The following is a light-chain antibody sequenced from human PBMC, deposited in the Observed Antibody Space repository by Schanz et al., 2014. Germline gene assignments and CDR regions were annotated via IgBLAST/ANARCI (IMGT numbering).Light chain of an antibody. CDR1: SSNIGAGYV. Sequence: QSVLTQPPSVSGAPGQRVTISCTGSSSNIGAGYVLHWYQQLPGTAPKLLIYGNSNRPSGVPDRFSGSRSGTSASLAITGLQSEDEADYYCATWDDSLSNWVFGGGTKLTVL. J-gene: IGLJ3*02. V-gene: IGLV1-40*01. CDR3: ATWDDSLSNWV. CDR2: GNS.